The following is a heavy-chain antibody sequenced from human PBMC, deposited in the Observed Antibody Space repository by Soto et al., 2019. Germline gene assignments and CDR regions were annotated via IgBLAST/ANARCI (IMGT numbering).Heavy chain of an antibody. D-gene: IGHD1-1*01. CDR3: ARASAGLDY. J-gene: IGHJ4*02. Sequence: GGSLRLSCAASGFTFSGHDMHWVRQATGKGLEWVSGIGRAGDTYYPNSVKGRFTVSRENAKNSLYLQMNSLRVEDTAVYYCARASAGLDYWGQGALVTVSS. V-gene: IGHV3-13*01. CDR1: GFTFSGHD. CDR2: IGRAGDT.